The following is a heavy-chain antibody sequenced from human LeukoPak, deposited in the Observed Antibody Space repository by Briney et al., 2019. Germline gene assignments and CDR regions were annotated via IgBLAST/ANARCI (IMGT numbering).Heavy chain of an antibody. D-gene: IGHD5-18*01. CDR1: GGSISSYY. Sequence: SETLSLTCTVSGGSISSYYWSWIRQPPGKGLEWIGYIYYSGSTNYNPSLKSRVTISVDTSKNQFSLKLSSVTAADTAVYYCARPTWIRRTYFDYWGQGTLVTVSS. CDR3: ARPTWIRRTYFDY. V-gene: IGHV4-59*12. J-gene: IGHJ4*02. CDR2: IYYSGST.